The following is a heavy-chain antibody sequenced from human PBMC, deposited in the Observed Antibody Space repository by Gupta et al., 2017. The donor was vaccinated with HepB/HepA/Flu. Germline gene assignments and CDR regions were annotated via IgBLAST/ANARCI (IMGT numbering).Heavy chain of an antibody. CDR3: AHRQSSSGSEMVYAGVDAFDI. Sequence: QITLKGSGPTLAKPTQTLTLTCTFSGFSLSTSGVGVGWIRQPPGKALEWLALIYWNDDKRYSPSLKSRLTITKDTSKNQVVLTMTNMDPVDTATYYCAHRQSSSGSEMVYAGVDAFDIWGQGTMVTVSS. V-gene: IGHV2-5*01. D-gene: IGHD2-8*01. CDR2: IYWNDDK. CDR1: GFSLSTSGVG. J-gene: IGHJ3*02.